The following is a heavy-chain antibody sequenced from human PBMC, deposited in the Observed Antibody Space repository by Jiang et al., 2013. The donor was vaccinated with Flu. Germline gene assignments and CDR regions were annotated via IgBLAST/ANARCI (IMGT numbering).Heavy chain of an antibody. V-gene: IGHV1-18*01. CDR3: ARSPYRRFELRVSVPNWFDP. D-gene: IGHD1-7*01. CDR2: ISGYNGNT. Sequence: SWVRQAPGQGLEWMGWISGYNGNTNYAEKFQGRVTLTTDTSTRTAYMELRSLRFDDTAVYYCARSPYRRFELRVSVPNWFDPWGQGTLVTVSS. J-gene: IGHJ5*02.